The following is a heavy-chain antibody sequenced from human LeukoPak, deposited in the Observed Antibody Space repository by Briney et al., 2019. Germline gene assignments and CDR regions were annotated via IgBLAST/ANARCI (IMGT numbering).Heavy chain of an antibody. Sequence: PSETLSLTCTVSGGSISSYYWSWIRQPPGKGLEWIGYIYYSGSTNYNPSLKSRVTISVDTSKNQFSLKLSSVTAADTAVYYWARGVGSKYYYGSGTYFYFDYWGQGTLVTVSS. J-gene: IGHJ4*02. CDR3: ARGVGSKYYYGSGTYFYFDY. CDR2: IYYSGST. V-gene: IGHV4-59*12. CDR1: GGSISSYY. D-gene: IGHD3-10*01.